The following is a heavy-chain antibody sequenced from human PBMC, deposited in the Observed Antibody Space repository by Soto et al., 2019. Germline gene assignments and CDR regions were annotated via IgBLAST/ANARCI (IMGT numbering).Heavy chain of an antibody. CDR2: IYSSGAT. Sequence: LSLTCTVAGGSISGFYWSWVRQPAGKGLEWIGRIYSSGATKYNPSLRNRVTMSVDTSTDQYSLNLASMTAADTAVYFCARGPFCGNDCYFDVWGQGTQVTVSS. CDR3: ARGPFCGNDCYFDV. D-gene: IGHD2-21*02. J-gene: IGHJ4*02. CDR1: GGSISGFY. V-gene: IGHV4-4*07.